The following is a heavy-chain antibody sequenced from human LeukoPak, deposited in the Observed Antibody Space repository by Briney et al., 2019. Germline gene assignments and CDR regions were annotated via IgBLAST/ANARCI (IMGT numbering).Heavy chain of an antibody. CDR2: IYYSGST. V-gene: IGHV4-59*01. CDR3: ARVERGVTDY. CDR1: GGSISSYY. D-gene: IGHD3-10*01. Sequence: SETLSLTCTVSGGSISSYYWSWIRQPPGKGLEWIGYIYYSGSTNYNPSLKSRVTISVDTSKNQFSVKLSSVTAADTAVYYCARVERGVTDYWGQGTLVTVSS. J-gene: IGHJ4*02.